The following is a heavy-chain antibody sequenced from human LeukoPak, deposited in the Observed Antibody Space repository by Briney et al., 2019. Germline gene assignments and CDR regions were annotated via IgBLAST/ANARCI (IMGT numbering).Heavy chain of an antibody. V-gene: IGHV1-2*06. D-gene: IGHD6-19*01. CDR2: INPNSGGT. J-gene: IGHJ5*02. CDR3: ARYVSGWYGGWFDP. Sequence: ASVKVSCKASGYTFTGYYMHWVRQAPGQGLEWMGRINPNSGGTNYAQKFQGRVTMTRDTSISTAYMELSRLRSDDTAVYYCARYVSGWYGGWFDPWAREPWSPSPQ. CDR1: GYTFTGYY.